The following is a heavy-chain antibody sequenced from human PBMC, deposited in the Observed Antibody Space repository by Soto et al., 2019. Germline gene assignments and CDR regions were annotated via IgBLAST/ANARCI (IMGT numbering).Heavy chain of an antibody. V-gene: IGHV3-21*06. D-gene: IGHD2-2*01. J-gene: IGHJ5*01. CDR3: ARDPSEGRVGNWFES. CDR2: ISSSTSYV. CDR1: GFTFSRYG. Sequence: EVQLVESGGGLVKPGGSLRLSCAASGFTFSRYGMNWLRQAPGKGLEWVASISSSTSYVYYADSVKGSFSTSRDNAKNILYLEMYALRTEETAVYYCARDPSEGRVGNWFESWGQGTLGTVSS.